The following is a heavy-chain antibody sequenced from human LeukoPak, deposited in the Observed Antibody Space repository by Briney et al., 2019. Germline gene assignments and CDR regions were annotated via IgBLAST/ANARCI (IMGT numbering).Heavy chain of an antibody. CDR3: ARVEGDYYDSSGPLDY. Sequence: GASVKVSCKASGYTFTGYYMHWVRQAPGQGLEWMGWINPNSGGTNYAQKFQGRVTMTRDTSISTAYMELSRLRSDDTAVYYCARVEGDYYDSSGPLDYWGQGTLVTVSS. V-gene: IGHV1-2*02. CDR2: INPNSGGT. D-gene: IGHD3-22*01. CDR1: GYTFTGYY. J-gene: IGHJ4*02.